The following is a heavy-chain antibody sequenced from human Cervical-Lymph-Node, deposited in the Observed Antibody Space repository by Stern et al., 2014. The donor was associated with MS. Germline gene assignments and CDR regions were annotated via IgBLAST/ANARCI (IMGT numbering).Heavy chain of an antibody. D-gene: IGHD4-17*01. CDR2: IYPGDSDT. CDR3: ARDYGDYAFDY. Sequence: EVHLVESGAEVKKPGESLKISCKGSGYSFTANWIAWVRQMPGKGLEWMGIIYPGDSDTRYSPSFQGQVTISADKSISAAYLQWSSLKASDTAMYYCARDYGDYAFDYWGQGTLVTVSS. CDR1: GYSFTANW. J-gene: IGHJ4*02. V-gene: IGHV5-51*01.